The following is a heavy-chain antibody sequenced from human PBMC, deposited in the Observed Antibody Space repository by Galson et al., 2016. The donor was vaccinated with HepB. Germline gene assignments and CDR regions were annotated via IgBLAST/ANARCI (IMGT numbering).Heavy chain of an antibody. D-gene: IGHD3-10*01. J-gene: IGHJ4*02. V-gene: IGHV2-5*01. Sequence: PALVKPTQTLTLTCTFSGFSLSTNEVGVGWIRQPPGKALEWLALIYWNDDKRFSPSLKSRLSITKDTSKNQVVLTMTNMDPADTATYYCAHRSTMEGSLRALDSWGQGTLVTVSS. CDR2: IYWNDDK. CDR1: GFSLSTNEVG. CDR3: AHRSTMEGSLRALDS.